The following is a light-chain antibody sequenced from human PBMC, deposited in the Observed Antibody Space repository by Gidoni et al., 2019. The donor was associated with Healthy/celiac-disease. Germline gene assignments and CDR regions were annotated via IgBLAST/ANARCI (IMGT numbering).Light chain of an antibody. CDR2: DAS. CDR3: QRRSSWRT. V-gene: IGKV3-11*01. Sequence: IVLSQSPATLSLSPGDRATLSCRASQSVSSYLAWYQQKPGQAPRLLIYDASNGATGITARFSGRGSETDFTLTNSSLEPEVFAVYYCQRRSSWRTFGQGTKVEIK. CDR1: QSVSSY. J-gene: IGKJ1*01.